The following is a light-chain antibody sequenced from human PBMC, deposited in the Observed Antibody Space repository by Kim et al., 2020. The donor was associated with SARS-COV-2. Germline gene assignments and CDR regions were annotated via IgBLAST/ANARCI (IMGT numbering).Light chain of an antibody. CDR3: QAWDSTTVI. Sequence: SYELTQPPSVSVSPGQTAYITCSGDKLGDKYACWYQQRPGQPPVLVIHEDSQRPSGIPERFSGSKSGDTATLTIGGAQAMDEADYYCQAWDSTTVIFGGGTQLTVL. CDR1: KLGDKY. CDR2: EDS. V-gene: IGLV3-1*01. J-gene: IGLJ2*01.